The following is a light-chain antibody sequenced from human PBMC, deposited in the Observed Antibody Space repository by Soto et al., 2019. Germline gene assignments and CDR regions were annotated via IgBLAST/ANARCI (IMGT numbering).Light chain of an antibody. Sequence: QSALTQPASVSGSPGQSITISCTGTSRDVGGYNFVSWYQQHPGTAPKLMIYEVSKRPSGVSNRFSGFKSGNTASLTISGLQAEDEADYYCCSYAGSNTYVFGTGTKVTVL. CDR2: EVS. V-gene: IGLV2-23*02. J-gene: IGLJ1*01. CDR3: CSYAGSNTYV. CDR1: SRDVGGYNF.